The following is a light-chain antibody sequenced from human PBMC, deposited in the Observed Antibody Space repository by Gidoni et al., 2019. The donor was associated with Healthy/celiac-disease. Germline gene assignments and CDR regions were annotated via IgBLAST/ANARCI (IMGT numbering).Light chain of an antibody. V-gene: IGKV3-11*01. CDR3: QQRSNWPPEYT. CDR2: DAS. CDR1: QSVSSY. J-gene: IGKJ2*01. Sequence: ENVLTQSPATLSLSPGERATLSCRASQSVSSYLAWYQQKPGQAPRLLIYDASNRATGIPARFRGSGSGTDFTLTISSLEPEDFAVYYCQQRSNWPPEYTFGQGTKLEIK.